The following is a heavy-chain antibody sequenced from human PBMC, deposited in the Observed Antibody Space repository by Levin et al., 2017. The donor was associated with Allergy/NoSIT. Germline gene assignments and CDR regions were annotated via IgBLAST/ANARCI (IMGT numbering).Heavy chain of an antibody. CDR1: GFTFTSSA. V-gene: IGHV1-58*01. Sequence: SVKVSCKASGFTFTSSAVQWVRQARGQRLEWIGWIVVGSGNTNYAQKFQERVTITRDMSTSTAYMELSSLRSEDTAVYYCAVRSGYYYYGMDVWGQGTTVTVSS. CDR3: AVRSGYYYYGMDV. D-gene: IGHD3-3*01. CDR2: IVVGSGNT. J-gene: IGHJ6*02.